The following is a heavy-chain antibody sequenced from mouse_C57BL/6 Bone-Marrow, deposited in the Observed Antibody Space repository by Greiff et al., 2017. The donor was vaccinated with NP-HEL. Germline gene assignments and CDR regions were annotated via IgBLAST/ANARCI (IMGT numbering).Heavy chain of an antibody. CDR2: IWTGGGT. Sequence: QVQLQQSGPGLVAPSQSLSITCTVSGFSLTSYAISWVRQPPGKGLEWLGVIWTGGGTNYNSALKSRLSISKDNSKSQVFLKMNSLQTDDTARYYCARRANWVPRHAMDYWGQGTSVTVSS. CDR3: ARRANWVPRHAMDY. D-gene: IGHD4-1*01. V-gene: IGHV2-9-1*01. CDR1: GFSLTSYA. J-gene: IGHJ4*01.